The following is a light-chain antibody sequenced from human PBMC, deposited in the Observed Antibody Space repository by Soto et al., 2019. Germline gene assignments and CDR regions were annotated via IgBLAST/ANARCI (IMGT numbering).Light chain of an antibody. CDR2: ELT. V-gene: IGLV2-14*03. CDR3: SSYSTTSTLVV. CDR1: SSDVGADNY. J-gene: IGLJ3*02. Sequence: QSVLTQPASVSGSPGQSITISCTGTSSDVGADNYVCWYQQHPDNAPKLIIYELTNRPSGVSNRFSGSKSGNTASLTISGLQAEDEADYYCSSYSTTSTLVVFGGGTKRTVL.